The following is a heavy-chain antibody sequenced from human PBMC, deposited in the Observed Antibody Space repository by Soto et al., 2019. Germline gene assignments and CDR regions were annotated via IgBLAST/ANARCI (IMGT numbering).Heavy chain of an antibody. V-gene: IGHV3-7*01. CDR3: VRDWSGYDYNWFDP. CDR2: IKQDGSEK. Sequence: EVQLVESGGGLVQPGGSLRLSCAASGFSFSNYWMAWVRQAPGKGLEWVANIKQDGSEKYYVDSVKGRFTISRDNAKDSLFLQLNSLRAEDTAVYYCVRDWSGYDYNWFDPWGQGTLVTVSS. J-gene: IGHJ5*02. D-gene: IGHD5-12*01. CDR1: GFSFSNYW.